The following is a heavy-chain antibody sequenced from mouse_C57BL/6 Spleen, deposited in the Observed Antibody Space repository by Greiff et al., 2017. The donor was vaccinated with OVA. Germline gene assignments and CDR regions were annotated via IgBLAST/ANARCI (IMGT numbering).Heavy chain of an antibody. J-gene: IGHJ3*01. D-gene: IGHD2-1*01. Sequence: VKLMESGAELVKPGASVKISCKASGYAFSSYWMNWVKQRPGKGLEWIGQIYPGDGDTNYNGKFRGKATLTADKSSSTAYMQLSSLTSEDSAVYFCARRRNYSWFAYWGQGTLVTVSA. CDR3: ARRRNYSWFAY. CDR2: IYPGDGDT. CDR1: GYAFSSYW. V-gene: IGHV1-80*01.